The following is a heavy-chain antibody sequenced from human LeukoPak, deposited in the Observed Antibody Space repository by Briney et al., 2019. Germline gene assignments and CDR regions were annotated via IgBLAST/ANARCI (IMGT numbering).Heavy chain of an antibody. CDR2: IYPGDSDT. J-gene: IGHJ4*02. D-gene: IGHD1-14*01. CDR3: ARGGVDNRCFDY. Sequence: PGDSLKISRKASGYSFTSYWIGWVRQMPGKGLEWMGIIYPGDSDTRYSPSFQGQVIISADKSITTAYLQWSSLEASDTAMYYCARGGVDNRCFDYWGQGSLVTVSS. CDR1: GYSFTSYW. V-gene: IGHV5-51*01.